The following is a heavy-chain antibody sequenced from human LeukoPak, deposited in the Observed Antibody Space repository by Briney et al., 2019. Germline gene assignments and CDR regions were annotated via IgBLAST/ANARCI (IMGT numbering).Heavy chain of an antibody. Sequence: SETLSLTCTVFGGSISSYYWSWIRQPAAKGLEWIGRMYSIGTTTYNPSFKSRVTMSLDTSNNQLSLKLTSVTAADTAVYYCARVSPIPAAGSSYYFAMDVWGQGTTVTVSS. CDR2: MYSIGTT. V-gene: IGHV4-4*07. CDR3: ARVSPIPAAGSSYYFAMDV. D-gene: IGHD6-13*01. CDR1: GGSISSYY. J-gene: IGHJ6*02.